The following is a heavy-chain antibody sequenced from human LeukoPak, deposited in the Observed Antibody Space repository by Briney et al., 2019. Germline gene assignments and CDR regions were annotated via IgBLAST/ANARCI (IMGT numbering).Heavy chain of an antibody. Sequence: GGSLRLSCAASGFTFSSYAMSWVRQAPGKGLEWVSAISGSGGSTYYADSVKGRFTISRDNSKNTLYLQMNSLRAEDTAVYYCAKDRPNYYDSSGYYSDAFDIWGQGTMSPSLQ. D-gene: IGHD3-22*01. V-gene: IGHV3-23*01. CDR2: ISGSGGST. CDR3: AKDRPNYYDSSGYYSDAFDI. J-gene: IGHJ3*02. CDR1: GFTFSSYA.